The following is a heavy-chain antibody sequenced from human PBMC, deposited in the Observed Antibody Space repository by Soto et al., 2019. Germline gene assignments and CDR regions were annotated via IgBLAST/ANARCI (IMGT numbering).Heavy chain of an antibody. CDR1: GYTFTGYY. J-gene: IGHJ1*01. CDR3: AKAGGMITPAPGSY. CDR2: INPNSVGT. D-gene: IGHD3-10*01. Sequence: ASVKVSCKSSGYTFTGYYMHWVRQAPGQGLEWMGWINPNSVGTNYAQKFQGWVSMSRDTSISTAYMELSRLRSDDTAVYYCAKAGGMITPAPGSYWGQGTQVT. V-gene: IGHV1-2*04.